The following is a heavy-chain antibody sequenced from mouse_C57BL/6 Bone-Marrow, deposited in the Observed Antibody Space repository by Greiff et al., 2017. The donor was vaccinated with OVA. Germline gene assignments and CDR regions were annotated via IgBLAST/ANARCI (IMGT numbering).Heavy chain of an antibody. CDR2: ISSGSSTI. D-gene: IGHD1-1*01. J-gene: IGHJ2*01. Sequence: EVQLVESGGGLVKPGGSLKLSCAASGFTFSDYGMHWVRQAPETGLEWVAYISSGSSTIYYADTVKGRFTISRDNAKNTLFLQMTSLRSEDTAMYYCARGYYGSSYVDWGQGTTLTVSS. V-gene: IGHV5-17*01. CDR1: GFTFSDYG. CDR3: ARGYYGSSYVD.